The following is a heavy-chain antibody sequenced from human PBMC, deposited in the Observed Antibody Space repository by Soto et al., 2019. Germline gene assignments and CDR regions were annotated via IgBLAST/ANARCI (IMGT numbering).Heavy chain of an antibody. Sequence: QVQLVQSGAEVKKPGASVKVSCKASGYTFTSYYMHWVRQAPGQGLEWMGIINPSGGSTSYAQKFQGRVTMTRDTSTSTVYMELSSLRSEDTAVYYCARAYYDFWSGYYTGISSYWGQGTLVTVSS. V-gene: IGHV1-46*03. CDR1: GYTFTSYY. CDR3: ARAYYDFWSGYYTGISSY. CDR2: INPSGGST. J-gene: IGHJ4*02. D-gene: IGHD3-3*01.